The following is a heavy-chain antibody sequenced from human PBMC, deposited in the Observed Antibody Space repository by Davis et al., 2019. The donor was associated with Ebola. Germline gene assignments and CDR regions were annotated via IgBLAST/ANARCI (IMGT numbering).Heavy chain of an antibody. J-gene: IGHJ4*02. CDR2: ITPMFGTA. D-gene: IGHD3-22*01. CDR1: GGTFSNFA. CDR3: AADRTYYYDSSGYYLDY. Sequence: SVKVSCKASGGTFSNFALSWVRQAPGQGLEWMGGITPMFGTANYAQKFQGRVTITADESTTTVYMELRSLRSEDTAVYYCAADRTYYYDSSGYYLDYWGQGTLVTVSS. V-gene: IGHV1-69*13.